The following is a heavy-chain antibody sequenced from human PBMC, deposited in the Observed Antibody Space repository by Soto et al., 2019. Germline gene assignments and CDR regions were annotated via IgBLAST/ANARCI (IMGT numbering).Heavy chain of an antibody. CDR2: ISSSSSYI. D-gene: IGHD2-2*01. Sequence: PGGSLRLSCAASGFTFSSYSMNWVRQAPGKGLEWVSSISSSSSYIYYADSVKGRFTISRDNAKNSLYLQMNSLRAEDTAVYYCAILPPRYCSSTSCLGGMDVWGQGTTVTVSS. CDR3: AILPPRYCSSTSCLGGMDV. V-gene: IGHV3-21*01. J-gene: IGHJ6*02. CDR1: GFTFSSYS.